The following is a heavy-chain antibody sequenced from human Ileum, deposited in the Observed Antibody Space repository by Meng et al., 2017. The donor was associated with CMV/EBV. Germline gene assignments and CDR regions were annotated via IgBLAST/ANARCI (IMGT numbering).Heavy chain of an antibody. J-gene: IGHJ5*02. V-gene: IGHV1-2*02. D-gene: IGHD2-15*01. CDR3: AREGQDVGKGFGP. CDR1: GYTFSGYY. Sequence: ASVKVSCKTSGYTFSGYYIHWVRQAPGQGLEWMGWINPKIGDTNYAQKFQGRVTMARDTSTNTAYMELTMLTHDDTAVYFCAREGQDVGKGFGPWGQGTLVTVSS. CDR2: INPKIGDT.